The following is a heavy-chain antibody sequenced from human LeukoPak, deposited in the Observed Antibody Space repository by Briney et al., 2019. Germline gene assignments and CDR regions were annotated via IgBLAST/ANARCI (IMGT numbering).Heavy chain of an antibody. J-gene: IGHJ4*02. Sequence: GGSLRLSCAASGFTFSSYAMSWVRQAPGKGLEWVSSISGSGGSTSYADSVKGRVTISRDNSKNTLYLQMNSLRADDTAVYYCAKVGGRYYYDSSGYPDFWGRGTPVTVSS. CDR2: ISGSGGST. V-gene: IGHV3-23*01. D-gene: IGHD3-22*01. CDR1: GFTFSSYA. CDR3: AKVGGRYYYDSSGYPDF.